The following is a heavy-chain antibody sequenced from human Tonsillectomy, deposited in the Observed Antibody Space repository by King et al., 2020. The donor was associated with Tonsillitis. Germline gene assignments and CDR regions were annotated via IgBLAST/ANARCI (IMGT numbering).Heavy chain of an antibody. D-gene: IGHD2-15*01. CDR2: MYYSGTF. Sequence: QLQESGPGVVKPSETLSLTCTVSGGSISRSDHYWAWIRQPPGKGLEWIGYMYYSGTFFYNPSLKSRITISGGTSENRFSLKLSSVTAADAAVYFCARSVSGSFDYWGQGALVTVSS. CDR3: ARSVSGSFDY. J-gene: IGHJ4*02. V-gene: IGHV4-39*01. CDR1: GGSISRSDHY.